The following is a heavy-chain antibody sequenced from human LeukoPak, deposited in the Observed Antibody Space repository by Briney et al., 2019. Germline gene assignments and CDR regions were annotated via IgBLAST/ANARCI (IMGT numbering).Heavy chain of an antibody. Sequence: GGSLRLSCAASGFTFSSYDMHWVRQATGKGLEWVSTICTTGDTSYPGSVKGRFTISRENAKNSLYLQMNSLGDGDTAVYYCAREDPRGSGFDYWGQGTLVTVSS. CDR2: ICTTGDT. V-gene: IGHV3-13*04. CDR3: AREDPRGSGFDY. D-gene: IGHD2-15*01. CDR1: GFTFSSYD. J-gene: IGHJ4*02.